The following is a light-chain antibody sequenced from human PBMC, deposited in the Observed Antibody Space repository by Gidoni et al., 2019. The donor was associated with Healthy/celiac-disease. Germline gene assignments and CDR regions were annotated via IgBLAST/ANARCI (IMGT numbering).Light chain of an antibody. J-gene: IGLJ3*02. CDR2: YKSDSDK. CDR1: SGINVGTYR. CDR3: MIWHSSAWV. Sequence: QAVLTQPASLSASPGASASLHCTLRSGINVGTYRIYWYQQKPGSPPQYLLRYKSDSDKQQGSGVPSRFSGSKDASANAGILLISGLQSEDEADYYCMIWHSSAWVFGGGTKLTVL. V-gene: IGLV5-45*01.